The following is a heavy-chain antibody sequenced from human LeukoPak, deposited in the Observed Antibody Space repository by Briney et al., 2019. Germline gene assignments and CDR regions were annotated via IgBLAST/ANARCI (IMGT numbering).Heavy chain of an antibody. V-gene: IGHV3-7*02. CDR2: IDQDGNDK. Sequence: GGSLRLSCEASGFTFSRYWMTWVRQTPGKGLEWVANIDQDGNDKYYVDSVRGRFTISRDNAKNSLSLQMNSLRAEDTAVYYCAIRSGGSFDYWAQGTLVTVSS. J-gene: IGHJ4*02. CDR1: GFTFSRYW. CDR3: AIRSGGSFDY. D-gene: IGHD3-10*01.